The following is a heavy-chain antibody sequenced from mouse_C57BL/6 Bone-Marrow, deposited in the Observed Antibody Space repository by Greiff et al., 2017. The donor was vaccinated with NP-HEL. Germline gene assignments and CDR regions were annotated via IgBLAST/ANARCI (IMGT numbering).Heavy chain of an antibody. CDR2: IYPRSGNT. V-gene: IGHV1-81*01. CDR3: ALFITTVVFPPSFDY. J-gene: IGHJ2*01. CDR1: GYTFTSYG. D-gene: IGHD1-1*01. Sequence: QLQQSGAELARPGASVKLSCKASGYTFTSYGISWVKQRTGQGLEWIGEIYPRSGNTYYNEKFKGKATLTADKSSSTAYMELRSLTSEDSAVYFCALFITTVVFPPSFDYWGQGTTLTVSS.